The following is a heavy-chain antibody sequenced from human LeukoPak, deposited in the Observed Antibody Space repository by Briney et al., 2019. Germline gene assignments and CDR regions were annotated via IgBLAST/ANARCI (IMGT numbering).Heavy chain of an antibody. CDR2: IIPIFGTA. CDR3: ARDVAYSSSSPEDDY. J-gene: IGHJ4*02. D-gene: IGHD6-6*01. V-gene: IGHV1-69*05. Sequence: SVKVSCKASGGTFSSCAISWVRQAPGQGLEWMGGIIPIFGTANYAQKFQGRVTITTDESTSTAYMELSSLRSEDTAVYYCARDVAYSSSSPEDDYWGQGTLVTVSS. CDR1: GGTFSSCA.